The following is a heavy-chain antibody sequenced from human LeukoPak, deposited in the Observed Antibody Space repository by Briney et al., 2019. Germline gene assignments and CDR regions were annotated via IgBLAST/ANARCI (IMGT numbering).Heavy chain of an antibody. CDR2: MSYGGTNK. D-gene: IGHD3-16*01. V-gene: IGHV3-30*18. J-gene: IGHJ4*02. CDR3: AKETAGGFDY. Sequence: GGSLRLSCAASGFTISSYGMHWVRQAPGKGLEWVAVMSYGGTNKYYADSVKGRFTISRDNSESTLFLQMNSLRTEDTAVYYCAKETAGGFDYWGQGTLVTVSS. CDR1: GFTISSYG.